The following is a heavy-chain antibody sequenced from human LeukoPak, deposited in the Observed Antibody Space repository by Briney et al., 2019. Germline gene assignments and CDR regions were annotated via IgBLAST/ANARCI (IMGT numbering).Heavy chain of an antibody. CDR1: GFTFSSHW. CDR3: ARDWTPGGHFDY. V-gene: IGHV3-30*03. J-gene: IGHJ4*02. D-gene: IGHD3/OR15-3a*01. CDR2: ISYDGSNK. Sequence: GRSLRLSCAASGFTFSSHWMHWVRQAPGKGLEWVAVISYDGSNKYYADSVKGRFTISRDNSKNTLYLQMNSLRAEDTAVYYCARDWTPGGHFDYWGQGTLVTVSS.